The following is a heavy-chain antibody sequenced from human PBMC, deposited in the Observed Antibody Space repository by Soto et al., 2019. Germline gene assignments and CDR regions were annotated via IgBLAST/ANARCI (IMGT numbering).Heavy chain of an antibody. Sequence: PGGSLRLSCAASGFTFSSYSMNWVRQAPGKGLEWVSYISSSSSTIYYADSVKGRFTISRDNAKNSLYLQMNSLRDEDTAVYYCARDDSITIFGVVITPHYYYYYGMDVWGQGTTVTVSS. D-gene: IGHD3-3*01. V-gene: IGHV3-48*02. CDR3: ARDDSITIFGVVITPHYYYYYGMDV. CDR2: ISSSSSTI. CDR1: GFTFSSYS. J-gene: IGHJ6*02.